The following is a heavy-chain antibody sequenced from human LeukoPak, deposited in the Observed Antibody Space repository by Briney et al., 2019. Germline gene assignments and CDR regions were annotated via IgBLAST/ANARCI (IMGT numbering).Heavy chain of an antibody. CDR3: ARSLCSSTSCPIEDYYYYGMDV. V-gene: IGHV3-21*01. Sequence: PGGSLRLSCAASGFTFSSYNMNWVRQAPGEGLEWVSSISSSSSYIYYADSVKGRFTISRDNSKNTLYLQMNSLRAEDTAVYYCARSLCSSTSCPIEDYYYYGMDVWGQGTTVTVSS. CDR2: ISSSSSYI. J-gene: IGHJ6*02. CDR1: GFTFSSYN. D-gene: IGHD2-2*01.